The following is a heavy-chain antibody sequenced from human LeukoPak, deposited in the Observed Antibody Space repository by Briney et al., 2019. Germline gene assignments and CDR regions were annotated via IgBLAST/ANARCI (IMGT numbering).Heavy chain of an antibody. J-gene: IGHJ6*02. CDR1: AFTFSTYA. D-gene: IGHD1-26*01. CDR2: ITDTGGGT. CDR3: AKDRNSGSYLRRNGMDV. V-gene: IGHV3-23*01. Sequence: GGSLRLSCAASAFTFSTYAMSWVRQAPGQGPDWVASITDTGGGTYYADSVKGRFTISRDNAKNSLYLQMNSLRAEDTALYYCAKDRNSGSYLRRNGMDVWGQGTTVTVSS.